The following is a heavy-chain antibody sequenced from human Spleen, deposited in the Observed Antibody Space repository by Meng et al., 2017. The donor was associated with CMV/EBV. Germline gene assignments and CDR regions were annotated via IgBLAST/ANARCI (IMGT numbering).Heavy chain of an antibody. V-gene: IGHV3-9*01. D-gene: IGHD1-14*01. CDR1: GFTFDDYA. CDR2: ISWNSGSI. Sequence: GGSLRLSCAASGFTFDDYAMHWVRQAPGKGLEWVSGISWNSGSIGYADSVKGRFTISRDNAKNSLYLLMNSLRVEDTAIYYCARDHEVSNNGWFDPWGQGTLVTVSS. CDR3: ARDHEVSNNGWFDP. J-gene: IGHJ5*02.